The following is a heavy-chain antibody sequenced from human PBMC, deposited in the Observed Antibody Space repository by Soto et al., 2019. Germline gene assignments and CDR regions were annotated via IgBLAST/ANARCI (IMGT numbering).Heavy chain of an antibody. V-gene: IGHV4-4*07. CDR2: IYSSGTI. CDR1: GDFISYYC. Sequence: SETLALICTVSGDFISYYCWAWIRQSPGKGLEWIGRIYSSGTINYNPSLKSRVTISVDTSKNQFSLKLSSVTAADTAVYYCARVRYSGYDLGEDYWGQGTLVTVSS. J-gene: IGHJ4*02. D-gene: IGHD5-12*01. CDR3: ARVRYSGYDLGEDY.